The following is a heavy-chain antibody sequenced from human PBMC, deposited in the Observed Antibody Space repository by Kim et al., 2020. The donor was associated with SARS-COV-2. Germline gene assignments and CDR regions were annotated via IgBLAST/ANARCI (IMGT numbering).Heavy chain of an antibody. CDR3: AKDRRLLSSPYFDY. J-gene: IGHJ4*02. V-gene: IGHV3-23*01. Sequence: AASVKCRFTISRAKSMNTLYLQMNSLGAEDTAVYYCAKDRRLLSSPYFDYWGQGTLVTVSS. D-gene: IGHD2-15*01.